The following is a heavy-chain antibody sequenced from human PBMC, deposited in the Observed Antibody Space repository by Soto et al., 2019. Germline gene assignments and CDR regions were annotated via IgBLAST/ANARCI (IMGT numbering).Heavy chain of an antibody. Sequence: PSETLSLTCAVYGGSFSGYYWSWIRPPPGKGLEWIGEINHSGSTNYNPSLKSRVTISVDTSKNQFSLKLSSVTAADTAVYYCARGYYDFWSGYKPPNYYYYYYVDVWGKGTTATVSS. CDR2: INHSGST. V-gene: IGHV4-34*01. CDR1: GGSFSGYY. D-gene: IGHD3-3*01. J-gene: IGHJ6*03. CDR3: ARGYYDFWSGYKPPNYYYYYYVDV.